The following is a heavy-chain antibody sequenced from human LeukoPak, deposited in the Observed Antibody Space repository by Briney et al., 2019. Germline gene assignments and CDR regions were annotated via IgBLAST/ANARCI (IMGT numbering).Heavy chain of an antibody. J-gene: IGHJ4*02. CDR3: ARGSIKELRYFEHFDY. CDR2: INSDGSGR. D-gene: IGHD3-9*01. Sequence: PGGSLRLSCAASGFTFSNYWMHWVRQAPGKGLVWVSRINSDGSGRNYADSVKGRFTISRDNAKNSLYLQMNSLRAEDTAVYYCARGSIKELRYFEHFDYWGQGTLVTVSS. V-gene: IGHV3-74*01. CDR1: GFTFSNYW.